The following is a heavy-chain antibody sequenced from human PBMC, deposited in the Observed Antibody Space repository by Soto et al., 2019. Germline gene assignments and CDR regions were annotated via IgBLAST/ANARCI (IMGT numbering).Heavy chain of an antibody. CDR3: ARRSYDWYLDL. CDR1: GDSFTNYW. Sequence: PGESLKISCKGSGDSFTNYWIGWVRQMPGKGLEFMGIIYPGDSDTRYNPSFQGQVTISADKSISTAYLQWSSLKASDTAMYYCARRSYDWYLDLWGRGTLVTVSS. D-gene: IGHD2-8*01. V-gene: IGHV5-51*01. CDR2: IYPGDSDT. J-gene: IGHJ2*01.